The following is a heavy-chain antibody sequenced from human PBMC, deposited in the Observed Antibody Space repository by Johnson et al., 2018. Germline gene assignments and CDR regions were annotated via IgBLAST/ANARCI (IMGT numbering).Heavy chain of an antibody. CDR3: TRLRTTVNYYYYYMDV. J-gene: IGHJ6*03. D-gene: IGHD4-11*01. Sequence: EVQLVESGGGLVQXGGSRKLSCAASGFTFSGSAMHWVRQASGKGLEWVGRIRSNANSYATAYAASVEGRFTISRDDSKKTGYLQMNSLKTEDTAVYYGTRLRTTVNYYYYYMDVWGKGTTVTVSS. CDR1: GFTFSGSA. V-gene: IGHV3-73*01. CDR2: IRSNANSYAT.